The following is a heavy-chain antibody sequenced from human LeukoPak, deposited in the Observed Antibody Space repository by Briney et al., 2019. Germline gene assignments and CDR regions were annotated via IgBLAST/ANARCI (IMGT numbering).Heavy chain of an antibody. V-gene: IGHV4-31*03. Sequence: SQTLSLTCTVSGGSISSGGYYWSWIRQHPGKGLEWIGYIYYSGSTYYNPSLKSRVTISVDTSKNQFSLKLSSVTAADTAVYYCARFDEPHADFDYWGQGTLVTVSS. CDR2: IYYSGST. J-gene: IGHJ4*02. CDR1: GGSISSGGYY. CDR3: ARFDEPHADFDY.